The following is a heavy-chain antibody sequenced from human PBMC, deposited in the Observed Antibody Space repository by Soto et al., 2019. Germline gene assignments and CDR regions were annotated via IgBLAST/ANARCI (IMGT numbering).Heavy chain of an antibody. V-gene: IGHV3-11*01. Sequence: VQLVGSGGGLVKPGGALRLPWAASGFTFSGYNMSWIPQAPGKGLEWVSYITSSGSNTFDAESVKGRFTISRDNTMNLLYLQMNSLSAEDTAVYYCARRGTISSAHHFDHWGQGTLVTVSS. CDR1: GFTFSGYN. D-gene: IGHD6-6*01. CDR2: ITSSGSNT. J-gene: IGHJ4*02. CDR3: ARRGTISSAHHFDH.